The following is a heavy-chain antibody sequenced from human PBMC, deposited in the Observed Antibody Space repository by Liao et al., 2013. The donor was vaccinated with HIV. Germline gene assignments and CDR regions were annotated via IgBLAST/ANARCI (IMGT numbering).Heavy chain of an antibody. J-gene: IGHJ4*02. Sequence: QVQLQQWGAGLLKPSETLSLTCAVYGGSFSGYYWSWIRQPPGKGLEWIGDINHSGSTNYNPSLKSRVTISVDTSKNQFSLKLSSVTAADTAVYYCARTHRSILGFSRRFDYWGQGTLVTVSS. CDR1: GGSFSGYY. CDR3: ARTHRSILGFSRRFDY. CDR2: INHSGST. D-gene: IGHD3-3*01. V-gene: IGHV4-34*01.